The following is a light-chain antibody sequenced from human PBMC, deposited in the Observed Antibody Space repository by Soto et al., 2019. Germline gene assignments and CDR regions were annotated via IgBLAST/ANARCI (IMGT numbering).Light chain of an antibody. CDR3: QQYGDWPLT. CDR1: QSVGNN. J-gene: IGKJ4*01. CDR2: AAS. Sequence: EIVLTQSPATLSVSPGERATLSCRASQSVGNNFAWYQQKPGQAPRLLIFAASTRATGVPAMFSGSGSGTEFTLIISSLQSEDFGVYYCQQYGDWPLTFGGGAKVEIE. V-gene: IGKV3-15*01.